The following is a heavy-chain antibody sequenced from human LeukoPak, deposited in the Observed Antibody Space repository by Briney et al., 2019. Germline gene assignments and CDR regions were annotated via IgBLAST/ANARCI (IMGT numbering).Heavy chain of an antibody. Sequence: GGSLRLSREASGFTFSSYWMHWVRQAPGKGLVWVSRINSDGSSTSYADSVKGRFTISRDNAKNTLYLQMNSLRAEDTAVYYCARDRSGWYYFDYWGQGTLVTVSS. V-gene: IGHV3-74*01. CDR1: GFTFSSYW. J-gene: IGHJ4*02. D-gene: IGHD6-19*01. CDR3: ARDRSGWYYFDY. CDR2: INSDGSST.